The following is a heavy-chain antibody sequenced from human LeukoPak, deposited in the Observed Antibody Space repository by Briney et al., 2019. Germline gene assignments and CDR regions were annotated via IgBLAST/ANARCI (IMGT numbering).Heavy chain of an antibody. J-gene: IGHJ4*01. Sequence: GGSLSLSCSPSGSTFSSYGMNWGRQAPGKGLEWVSYISSSSGTIYYADSVKGRFTISRKNAENSLYLQMNSLRDEDTAVYYCARDLNLCDSSGYYARWGQGTLVTVSS. V-gene: IGHV3-48*02. CDR2: ISSSSGTI. CDR3: ARDLNLCDSSGYYAR. CDR1: GSTFSSYG. D-gene: IGHD3-22*01.